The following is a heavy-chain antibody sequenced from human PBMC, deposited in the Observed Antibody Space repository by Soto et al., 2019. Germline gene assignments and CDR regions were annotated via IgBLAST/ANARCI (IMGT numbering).Heavy chain of an antibody. CDR2: IYYSGST. J-gene: IGHJ4*02. Sequence: QVQLQESGPGLVKPSQTLSLTCTVSGGSISSGDYYWSWIRQPPGKGLEWIGYIYYSGSTYYNPSLKSRVTISVDTSKTPFSLKLSSVTAADTAVYYCARTLGYGDDVRWTPFDYWGQGTLFTVSS. V-gene: IGHV4-30-4*01. D-gene: IGHD4-17*01. CDR3: ARTLGYGDDVRWTPFDY. CDR1: GGSISSGDYY.